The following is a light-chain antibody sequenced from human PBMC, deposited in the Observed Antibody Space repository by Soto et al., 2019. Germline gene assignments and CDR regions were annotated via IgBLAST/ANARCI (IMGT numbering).Light chain of an antibody. CDR1: SSNIGESF. J-gene: IGLJ2*01. CDR2: DSN. Sequence: QSVLTQPPSVSAAPGQKVTISCSGGSSNIGESFVSWYQHLPGTAPKVVIYDSNKRPSGIPDRFSGSQSGTSATLAITGLRTGDEADYYCGTWDSGLNSGIFGGGTKLTVL. CDR3: GTWDSGLNSGI. V-gene: IGLV1-51*01.